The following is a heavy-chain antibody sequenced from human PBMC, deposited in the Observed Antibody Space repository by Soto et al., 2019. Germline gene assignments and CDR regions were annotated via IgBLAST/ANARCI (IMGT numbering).Heavy chain of an antibody. J-gene: IGHJ6*02. D-gene: IGHD3-9*01. Sequence: XETLSLTCAVYGGSFSGSYWSWIRQPPGKGLEWIGEINHSGSTNYNPSLKSRVTISVDTSKNQFSLKLSSVTAADTAVYYCAGSLRYFDWDYYYYGMDVWGQGTTVTVSS. V-gene: IGHV4-34*01. CDR1: GGSFSGSY. CDR3: AGSLRYFDWDYYYYGMDV. CDR2: INHSGST.